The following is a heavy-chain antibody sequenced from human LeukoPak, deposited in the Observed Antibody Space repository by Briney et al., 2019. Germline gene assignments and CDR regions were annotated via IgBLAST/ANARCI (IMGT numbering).Heavy chain of an antibody. D-gene: IGHD1-26*01. Sequence: GGSLRLSCAASGFTVSSNYMSWVRQAPGKGLEWVSVIYSGGSTYYADSVKGGFTISRDNSKNTLYLQMNSLRAEDMAVYYCARDIRRELVFDYWGQGALVTVSS. J-gene: IGHJ4*02. CDR3: ARDIRRELVFDY. CDR2: IYSGGST. V-gene: IGHV3-66*01. CDR1: GFTVSSNY.